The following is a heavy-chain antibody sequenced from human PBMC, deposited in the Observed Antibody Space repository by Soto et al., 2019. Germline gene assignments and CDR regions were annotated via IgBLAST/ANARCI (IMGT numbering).Heavy chain of an antibody. CDR3: AKDTFYYDSSGYYIFDY. CDR2: ISYDGRSE. V-gene: IGHV3-30*18. J-gene: IGHJ4*02. CDR1: GLTFSNYG. D-gene: IGHD3-22*01. Sequence: PGGSLRLSCAGSGLTFSNYGMHWVRQAPGKGLEWVAHISYDGRSEHYVDSVKGRFTISRDNSKKTVSLQVNSLRPEDTAVYYCAKDTFYYDSSGYYIFDYWGQGTLVTVSS.